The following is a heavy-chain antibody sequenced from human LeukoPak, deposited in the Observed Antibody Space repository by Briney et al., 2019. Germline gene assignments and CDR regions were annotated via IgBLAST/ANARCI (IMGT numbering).Heavy chain of an antibody. CDR3: ARRGRDGYNYDAFDI. CDR2: SSPGDSDT. D-gene: IGHD5-24*01. CDR1: GYSFTSYW. V-gene: IGHV5-51*01. J-gene: IGHJ3*02. Sequence: PGSSTKTSSRGAGYSFTSYWYGWVRQLPAKGLGWMGISSPGDSDTTYSPSFQSQVTMSADKSISTAFLQWSSLKASDTAMYYCARRGRDGYNYDAFDIWGQGTMVTVSS.